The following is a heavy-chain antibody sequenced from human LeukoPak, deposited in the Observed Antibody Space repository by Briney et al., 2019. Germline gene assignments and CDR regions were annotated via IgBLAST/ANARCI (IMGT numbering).Heavy chain of an antibody. CDR3: ARDSNIYYYDSSGYYYYFDY. Sequence: SVKVSCKASGGTFSSYAISWVRQAPGQGLEWMGRIIPIFGTANYAQKFQGRVTITTDESTSTAYMELRSLRSDDTAVYYCARDSNIYYYDSSGYYYYFDYLRQGTLVTVSS. CDR1: GGTFSSYA. D-gene: IGHD3-22*01. CDR2: IIPIFGTA. J-gene: IGHJ4*02. V-gene: IGHV1-69*05.